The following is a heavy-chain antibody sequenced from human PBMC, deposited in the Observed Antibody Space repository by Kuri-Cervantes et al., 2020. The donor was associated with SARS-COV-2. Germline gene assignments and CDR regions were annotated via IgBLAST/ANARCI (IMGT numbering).Heavy chain of an antibody. D-gene: IGHD3-3*01. CDR3: ARDRSQYYDFWSGYYNDY. CDR2: ISSSGSTI. V-gene: IGHV3-11*01. Sequence: GGSLRLSCAASGFTFSDYYMSWIRQAPGKGLEWVSYISSSGSTIYYADSVKGRFTISRDNAKNSLYLQMNSLRAEDTAVYYCARDRSQYYDFWSGYYNDYWGQGTLVTVSS. J-gene: IGHJ4*02. CDR1: GFTFSDYY.